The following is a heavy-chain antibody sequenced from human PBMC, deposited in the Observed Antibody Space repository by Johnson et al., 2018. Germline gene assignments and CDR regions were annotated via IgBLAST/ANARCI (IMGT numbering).Heavy chain of an antibody. V-gene: IGHV1-46*01. CDR1: GYTFTNYY. Sequence: QVQLQESGAEVKKPGASVKVSCRTSGYTFTNYYVHWVRQAPGQGLEWLGIIYPSGGNTIYAQKFQGRVSMTRNTSIRTADRELRSLGSEDTGVYYCGKMAAHTGGNLDVWGKGTTVTVSS. CDR2: IYPSGGNT. J-gene: IGHJ6*04. CDR3: GKMAAHTGGNLDV. D-gene: IGHD4-23*01.